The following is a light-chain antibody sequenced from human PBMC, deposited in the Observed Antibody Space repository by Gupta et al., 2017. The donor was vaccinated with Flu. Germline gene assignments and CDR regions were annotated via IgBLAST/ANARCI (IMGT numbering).Light chain of an antibody. Sequence: QSALAQPPSASGSPGQSVTISCTGTSSDVGGHTFVSWYQQHLGKAPKLMIYEVNKRPSGVPDRFSGSKSGNTASLTVSGLQAEDEADYYCSSYEGSNNLVFGGGTKLTVL. CDR3: SSYEGSNNLV. CDR2: EVN. CDR1: SSDVGGHTF. V-gene: IGLV2-8*01. J-gene: IGLJ2*01.